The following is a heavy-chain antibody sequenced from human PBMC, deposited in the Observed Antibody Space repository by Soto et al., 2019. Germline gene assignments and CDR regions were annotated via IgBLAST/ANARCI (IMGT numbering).Heavy chain of an antibody. CDR2: MSYAGTYK. Sequence: PGGSMRLSCSVSVFTFSDYGMHWVRQAPGKGLEWVAVMSYAGTYKYYADSVKGRFTISRDLSGNTLFLQMNSLRLEDTAVYFCAKDLYPRAVLDSSSPWGDYWGQGTRGTVSS. J-gene: IGHJ4*02. D-gene: IGHD6-6*01. CDR1: VFTFSDYG. V-gene: IGHV3-30*18. CDR3: AKDLYPRAVLDSSSPWGDY.